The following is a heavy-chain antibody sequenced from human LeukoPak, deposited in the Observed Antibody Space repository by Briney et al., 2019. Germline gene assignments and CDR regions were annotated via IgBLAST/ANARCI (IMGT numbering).Heavy chain of an antibody. V-gene: IGHV3-30-3*01. D-gene: IGHD2-2*01. Sequence: GGSLRLSCAASGSTFSSYAMHWVRQAPGKGLEWLAVISSDGSLEYYADSVKGRFTISRDNSKYTLYLQMNSLRPEDTAVYYCARDPVPAAARHFDYWGQGTLVTVSS. CDR3: ARDPVPAAARHFDY. CDR2: ISSDGSLE. J-gene: IGHJ4*02. CDR1: GSTFSSYA.